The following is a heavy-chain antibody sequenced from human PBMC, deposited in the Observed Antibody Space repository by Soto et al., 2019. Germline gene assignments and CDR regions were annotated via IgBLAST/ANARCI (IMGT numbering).Heavy chain of an antibody. D-gene: IGHD2-2*01. J-gene: IGHJ4*02. CDR2: IWYHGSNK. CDR3: ARDWARYCSRTSCPGRGIYYFEN. CDR1: GFTFSSYG. V-gene: IGHV3-33*01. Sequence: PGVSLRLSCSASGFTFSSYGMHWVRQAPGKGLEWVAVIWYHGSNKYYADSVKCRFTISRDNSKNTLYLQMNSLRAEDTAVYYCARDWARYCSRTSCPGRGIYYFENWGQGTLVTVSS.